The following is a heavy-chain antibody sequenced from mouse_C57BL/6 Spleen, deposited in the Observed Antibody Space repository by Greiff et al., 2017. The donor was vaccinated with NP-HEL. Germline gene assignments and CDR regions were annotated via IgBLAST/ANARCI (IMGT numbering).Heavy chain of an antibody. CDR1: GYTFTSYW. CDR2: IDPSDSET. D-gene: IGHD2-3*01. J-gene: IGHJ4*01. V-gene: IGHV1-52*01. CDR3: ARGGGGYYGAMDY. Sequence: VQLQQPGAELVRPGSSVKLSCKASGYTFTSYWMHWVKQRPIQGLEWIGNIDPSDSETHYNQKFKDKATLTVDKSSSTAYMQLSSLTSEDSAVYYCARGGGGYYGAMDYWGQGTSVTVSS.